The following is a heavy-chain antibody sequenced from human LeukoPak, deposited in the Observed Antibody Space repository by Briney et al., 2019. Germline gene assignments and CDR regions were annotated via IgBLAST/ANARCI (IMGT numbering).Heavy chain of an antibody. CDR1: GSTFSNYW. J-gene: IGHJ6*03. D-gene: IGHD3-3*01. CDR2: IKQDGSEK. V-gene: IGHV3-7*01. CDR3: ARDNGVVHGVYYMDV. Sequence: GGSLRLSCAASGSTFSNYWMTWVRQAPGKGLEWVADIKQDGSEKLYVNSVRGRFTISRDIAKMSLFLQMNSLRAEDTAVYYCARDNGVVHGVYYMDVWGKGTTVTVS.